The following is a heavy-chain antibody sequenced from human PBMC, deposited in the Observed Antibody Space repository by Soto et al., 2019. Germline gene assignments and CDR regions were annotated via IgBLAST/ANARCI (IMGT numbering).Heavy chain of an antibody. CDR3: ARDHYDFWSGFPPTIWFHP. D-gene: IGHD3-3*01. CDR1: GFLFSSYA. Sequence: EEQLLQSGGGVVQSGGSLRLSCEASGFLFSSYAMNWVRQAPGKGLEWVSSISSHGDTTYYAESVRGRFTISRDNSKNTPVLQMNSLRAGDTAVYFCARDHYDFWSGFPPTIWFHPWGQGTLVTVSS. CDR2: ISSHGDTT. J-gene: IGHJ5*02. V-gene: IGHV3-23*01.